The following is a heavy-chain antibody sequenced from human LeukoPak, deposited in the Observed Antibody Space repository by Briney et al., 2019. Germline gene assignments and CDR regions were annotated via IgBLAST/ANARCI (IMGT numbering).Heavy chain of an antibody. CDR2: IYRGGAT. CDR1: GFTVSSNY. Sequence: GGSLRLSCAASGFTVSSNYMSWVRQAPGKGLEWVSVIYRGGATYYADSVKGRFTISKDNSQNTLYLQMNSLRAEDTAVYYCARVGRPQNYYYSSGHPFILDYSGQGTLVTVST. V-gene: IGHV3-53*01. J-gene: IGHJ4*02. CDR3: ARVGRPQNYYYSSGHPFILDY. D-gene: IGHD3-22*01.